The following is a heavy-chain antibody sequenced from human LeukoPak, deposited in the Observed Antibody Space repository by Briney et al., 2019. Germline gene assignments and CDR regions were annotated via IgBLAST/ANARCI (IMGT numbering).Heavy chain of an antibody. CDR1: QFTFSHYG. D-gene: IGHD4-11*01. J-gene: IGHJ4*02. CDR2: IWSDASDK. Sequence: GGSLRPSCAASQFTFSHYGMHWVRQDPGRGLQWVAVIWSDASDKYYSDSVKGRFTISRDNSKNTLYLEMNSLRAEDTAVYYCAKDAERGFDYSNSLNYWGQGTLVTVS. CDR3: AKDAERGFDYSNSLNY. V-gene: IGHV3-33*06.